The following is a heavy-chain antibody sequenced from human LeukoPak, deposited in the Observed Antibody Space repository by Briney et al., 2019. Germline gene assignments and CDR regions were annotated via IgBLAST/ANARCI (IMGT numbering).Heavy chain of an antibody. CDR3: AKDLSQKYTFDY. D-gene: IGHD2/OR15-2a*01. Sequence: SGGSLRLSCAAXXXTFSGDGMXXXXQAPXXXXXXXAGISYDAGNKWYADSVKGRFTISRDNSKNTLYLQMNSLRPEDTAVYYCAKDLSQKYTFDYWGQGTLVTVSS. CDR1: XXTFSGDG. CDR2: ISYDAGNK. V-gene: IGHV3-30*18. J-gene: IGHJ4*02.